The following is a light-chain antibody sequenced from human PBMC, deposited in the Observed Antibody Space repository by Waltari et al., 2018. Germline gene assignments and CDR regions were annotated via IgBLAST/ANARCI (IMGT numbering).Light chain of an antibody. J-gene: IGLJ3*02. CDR1: SPNIGTNY. CDR2: RND. V-gene: IGLV1-47*01. CDR3: ATWDDSLSGRM. Sequence: QSVLTQPPSASGTPGQRVTISCSGGSPNIGTNYVYWYPQPPGTAPKLLIYRNDQRPSGVPDRFSGSKSGTSAALAISGLRSEDEADYYCATWDDSLSGRMFGGGTKLTVL.